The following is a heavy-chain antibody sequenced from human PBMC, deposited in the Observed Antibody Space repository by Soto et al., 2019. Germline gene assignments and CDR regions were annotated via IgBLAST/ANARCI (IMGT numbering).Heavy chain of an antibody. CDR2: IVVGSGNT. V-gene: IGHV1-58*02. Sequence: RASVKVSCKASGFTFTSSAMQWVRQARGQRLEWIGWIVVGSGNTNYAQKFQERVTITRDMSTSTAYMELSSLRSEDTAVYYCAGLVGAHQVDWGQGTLVTVSS. D-gene: IGHD1-26*01. CDR1: GFTFTSSA. CDR3: AGLVGAHQVD. J-gene: IGHJ4*02.